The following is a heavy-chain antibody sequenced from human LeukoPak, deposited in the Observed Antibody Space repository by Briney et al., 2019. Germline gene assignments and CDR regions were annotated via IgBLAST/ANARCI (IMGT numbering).Heavy chain of an antibody. J-gene: IGHJ4*02. D-gene: IGHD5-12*01. CDR1: GFTFSSYW. V-gene: IGHV3-74*01. Sequence: PGGSLRLSCAASGFTFSSYWVHWVRQAPGKGLVWVSRINGDGSSTSYADSVKGRFTISRDNAKNTLFLQMNSLRVEDTAVYYCGLIGGYAGYWGQGTPVTVSS. CDR3: GLIGGYAGY. CDR2: INGDGSST.